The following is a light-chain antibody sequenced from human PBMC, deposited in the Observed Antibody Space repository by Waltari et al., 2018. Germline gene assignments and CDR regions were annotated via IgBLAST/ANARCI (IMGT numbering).Light chain of an antibody. CDR3: QHTFETPYS. CDR1: ENIGSY. CDR2: ATS. V-gene: IGKV1-39*01. Sequence: DIQMTQSPSSLSASIGDRVTITCRASENIGSYLNWYQQRKGEAPKLLIYATSTLQTEVPSRFSGSGSRTEFTLTISSLQPEDFATYYCQHTFETPYSFGQGTKLESK. J-gene: IGKJ2*01.